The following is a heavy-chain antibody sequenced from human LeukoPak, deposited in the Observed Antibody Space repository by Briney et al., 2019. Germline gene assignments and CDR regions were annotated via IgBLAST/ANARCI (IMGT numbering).Heavy chain of an antibody. J-gene: IGHJ4*02. V-gene: IGHV3-23*01. CDR3: AKVPVATDYFDY. CDR2: IRASGGAT. Sequence: GGSLRLSCAASGFTFKKYDVTWVRQAPGKVLEWVSGIRASGGATYYADSVKGRFNISRDNSKNTLYLQMNSLRAEDTAVYYCAKVPVATDYFDYWGQGTLVTVSS. D-gene: IGHD2-15*01. CDR1: GFTFKKYD.